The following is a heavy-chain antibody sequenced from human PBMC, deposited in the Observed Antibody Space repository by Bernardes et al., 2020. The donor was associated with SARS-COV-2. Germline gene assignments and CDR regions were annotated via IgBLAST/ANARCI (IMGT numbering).Heavy chain of an antibody. CDR3: GRDLSGMTDD. D-gene: IGHD3-10*01. J-gene: IGHJ4*02. Sequence: GGSLRLSCAASGFTFSIYWMHWVRQVPGKGLVWVARINEHGSYRDYADSVEGRFTISRDNAKNTLSLQMNGVRAEDTAVYYCGRDLSGMTDDWGPETLVTGS. CDR2: INEHGSYR. CDR1: GFTFSIYW. V-gene: IGHV3-74*01.